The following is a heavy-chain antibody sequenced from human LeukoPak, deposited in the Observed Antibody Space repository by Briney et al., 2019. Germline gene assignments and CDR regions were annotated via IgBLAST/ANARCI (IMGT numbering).Heavy chain of an antibody. J-gene: IGHJ4*02. D-gene: IGHD3-16*02. Sequence: SETLSLTCAVSGGSISSGGYSWSWIRQPPGKGLEWIGYIHHSGSTYYNPSLKSRVTISVDRSKNQFSLKLSSVTAADTAVYYCARFPPGYLGDYWGQGTLVTVSS. CDR3: ARFPPGYLGDY. CDR1: GGSISSGGYS. V-gene: IGHV4-30-2*01. CDR2: IHHSGST.